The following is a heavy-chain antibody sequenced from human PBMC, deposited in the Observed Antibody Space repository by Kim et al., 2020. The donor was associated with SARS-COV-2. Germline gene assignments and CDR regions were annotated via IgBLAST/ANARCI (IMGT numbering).Heavy chain of an antibody. J-gene: IGHJ4*02. CDR3: ARGFGRGYSYGSRFDY. CDR2: INHSGST. CDR1: GGSFSGYY. Sequence: SETLSLTCAVYGGSFSGYYWSWIRQPPGKGLEWIGEINHSGSTNYNPSLKSRVTISVDTSKNQFSLKLSSVTAADTAVYYCARGFGRGYSYGSRFDYWGQGTLVTVSS. D-gene: IGHD5-18*01. V-gene: IGHV4-34*01.